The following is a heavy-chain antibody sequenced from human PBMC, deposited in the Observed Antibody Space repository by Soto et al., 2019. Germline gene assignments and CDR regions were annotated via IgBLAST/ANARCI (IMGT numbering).Heavy chain of an antibody. Sequence: SVKVSCKASGGTFSSYAISWVRQAPGQGLEWMGGIIPILGTANYAQKFQGRVTITADESTSTAYMELSSLRSEDTAVYYCAREESGRDFGHYWGQGTLVTVSS. V-gene: IGHV1-69*13. CDR3: AREESGRDFGHY. CDR1: GGTFSSYA. J-gene: IGHJ4*02. D-gene: IGHD2-21*02. CDR2: IIPILGTA.